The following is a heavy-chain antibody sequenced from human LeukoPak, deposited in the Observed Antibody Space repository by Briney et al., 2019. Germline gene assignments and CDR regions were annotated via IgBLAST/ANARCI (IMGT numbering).Heavy chain of an antibody. CDR2: IWYGGSNK. CDR1: GFTFSRYA. Sequence: GGSLRLSCAASGFTFSRYAMHWVRQAPGKGLEWVAVIWYGGSNKYYADSVKGRFTISRDNSKNTLYVQMNSLRAEDTAVYYCARTGLPSITVAGYFDYWGQGTLVTVSS. D-gene: IGHD6-19*01. CDR3: ARTGLPSITVAGYFDY. V-gene: IGHV3-33*01. J-gene: IGHJ4*02.